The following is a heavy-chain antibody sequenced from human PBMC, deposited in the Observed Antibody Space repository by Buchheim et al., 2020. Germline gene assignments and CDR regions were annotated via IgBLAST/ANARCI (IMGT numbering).Heavy chain of an antibody. CDR3: ARVRARRIAARPPAYYFDY. CDR1: GGSFSGDY. CDR2: ILQSESASYSP. Sequence: QVQLQQWGAGLLKPSETLSLTCTVYGGSFSGDYWSWIRQPPGKGLEWIGEILQSESASYSPSYSPSLKSRVTISVDTSKNQFSLQLTSVTAADTAVYYCARVRARRIAARPPAYYFDYWGQGTL. D-gene: IGHD6-6*01. V-gene: IGHV4-34*02. J-gene: IGHJ4*02.